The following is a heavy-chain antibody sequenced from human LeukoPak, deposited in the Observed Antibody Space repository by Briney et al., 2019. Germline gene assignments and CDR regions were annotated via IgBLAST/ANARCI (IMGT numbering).Heavy chain of an antibody. CDR2: IYFSGST. V-gene: IGHV4-59*01. D-gene: IGHD5-18*01. Sequence: SETLSLTCTVSGGSISSYFWSWLRQPPGKGLEWIGCIYFSGSTNYNPSLKSRVTISVDTSKNQFSLKLSSVTAADTAVYYCARLFASTAMPKNWGQGTLVTVSS. J-gene: IGHJ4*02. CDR3: ARLFASTAMPKN. CDR1: GGSISSYF.